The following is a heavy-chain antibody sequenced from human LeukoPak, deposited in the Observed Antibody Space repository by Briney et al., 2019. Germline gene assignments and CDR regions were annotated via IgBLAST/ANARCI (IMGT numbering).Heavy chain of an antibody. V-gene: IGHV1-2*02. CDR3: AREPVGICYGLGSSAFDI. J-gene: IGHJ3*02. CDR2: INPNSGAT. CDR1: GYTFTGYY. Sequence: ASLKLSCKASGYTFTGYYMHWVRQAPGQGLEWMGCINPNSGATNYAQTLKGRATMTRATSITTSYMELSRLTSEDTAVYYCAREPVGICYGLGSSAFDIWGQGTMVTVSS. D-gene: IGHD3-10*01.